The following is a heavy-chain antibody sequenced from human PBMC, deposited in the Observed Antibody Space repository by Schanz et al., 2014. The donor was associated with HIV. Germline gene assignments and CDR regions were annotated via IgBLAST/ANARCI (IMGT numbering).Heavy chain of an antibody. D-gene: IGHD5-18*01. CDR3: AKDVQLWSPWYFEL. V-gene: IGHV3-23*01. Sequence: EVQLLESGGGLVRPGGSLRLSCVASGFTFSDYAMSWVRQAPGKGPEWVSALSGGNDDTFYADYADSVKGRFTISRDNAKKTLFLQMNGLRAEDTAIYYCAKDVQLWSPWYFELWGRGTLVTVSS. CDR1: GFTFSDYA. CDR2: LSGGNDDT. J-gene: IGHJ2*01.